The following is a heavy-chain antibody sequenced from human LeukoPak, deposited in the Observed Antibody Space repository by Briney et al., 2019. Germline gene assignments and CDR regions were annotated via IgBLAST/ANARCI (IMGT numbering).Heavy chain of an antibody. CDR2: IIPIFGTA. CDR1: GGTFSSYA. D-gene: IGHD3-9*01. V-gene: IGHV1-69*13. Sequence: SVKVSCKASGGTFSSYAISWVRQAPGQGPEWMGGIIPIFGTANYAQKFQGRVTSTADESTSTAYMELSSLRSEDTAVYYCARPILRYFDWPKGMSYYYYGMDVWGKGTTVTVSS. J-gene: IGHJ6*04. CDR3: ARPILRYFDWPKGMSYYYYGMDV.